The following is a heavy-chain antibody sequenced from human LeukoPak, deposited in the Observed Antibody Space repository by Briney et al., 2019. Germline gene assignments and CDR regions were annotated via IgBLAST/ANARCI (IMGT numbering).Heavy chain of an antibody. CDR1: GGPISSGGYY. V-gene: IGHV4-31*03. Sequence: SETLSLTCTVSGGPISSGGYYWSWIRQHPGKGLEWIGYIYYSGSTYYNPSLKSRVTISVDTSKNQFSLKLSSVTAADTAVYYCARVRPRGIFDYWGQGTLVTVSS. CDR3: ARVRPRGIFDY. J-gene: IGHJ4*02. CDR2: IYYSGST. D-gene: IGHD3-16*01.